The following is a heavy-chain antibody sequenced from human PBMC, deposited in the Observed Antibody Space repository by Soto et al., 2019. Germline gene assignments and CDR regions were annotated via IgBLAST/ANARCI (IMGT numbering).Heavy chain of an antibody. D-gene: IGHD5-12*01. CDR3: TVGGGWLTDY. J-gene: IGHJ4*02. Sequence: QVQLQESGPGLVKPSETLSLTCSVSGGSLSSGFWGWFRQPPGKGLAWIGFIHYSGSTTYNPSLTSRLTIALDTSKNHFSLRLSSVTAADTALYYCTVGGGWLTDYWGQGTLVTVSS. V-gene: IGHV4-59*01. CDR1: GGSLSSGF. CDR2: IHYSGST.